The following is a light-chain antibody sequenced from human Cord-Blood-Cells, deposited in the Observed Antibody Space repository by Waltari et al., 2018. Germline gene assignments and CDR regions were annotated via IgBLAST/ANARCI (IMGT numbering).Light chain of an antibody. V-gene: IGLV3-25*03. CDR3: QSADSSGTWV. CDR2: TDS. Sequence: SYELTQPPSVSVSPGQTARITCSGDALPKQYAYWYQQKPGQAPVLVIYTDSERPSGIPERFSGSSSGTTVTLTIIGVQAEDEADYYCQSADSSGTWVFGGGTKLTVL. CDR1: ALPKQY. J-gene: IGLJ3*02.